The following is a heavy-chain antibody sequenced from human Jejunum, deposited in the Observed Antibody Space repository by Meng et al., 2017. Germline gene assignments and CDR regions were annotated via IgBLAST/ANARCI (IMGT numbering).Heavy chain of an antibody. CDR2: ISVYNGYT. CDR1: GYPFSSYD. V-gene: IGHV1-18*01. Sequence: ASVKVSCKASGYPFSSYDMSGVRQAPGQGLEWMGRISVYNGYTNYAHKFQDRVTMTTDTSTSTAYMELRSLRSDDTAVYYCARFFSSGYSEAWGYWGQGTLVTVSS. J-gene: IGHJ4*02. CDR3: ARFFSSGYSEAWGY. D-gene: IGHD3-22*01.